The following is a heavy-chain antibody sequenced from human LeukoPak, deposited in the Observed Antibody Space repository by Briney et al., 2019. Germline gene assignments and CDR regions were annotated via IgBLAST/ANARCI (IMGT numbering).Heavy chain of an antibody. CDR3: ATLRFTAFDI. Sequence: PSETLSLTCAVSGYSISSGYYWGWIRQPPGKGLEWIGSIYHSGSTYYNPSLKSRVTISVDTSKNQFSLKLSSVTAADTAVYYCATLRFTAFDIWGQGTMVTVSS. CDR2: IYHSGST. D-gene: IGHD3-3*01. CDR1: GYSISSGYY. J-gene: IGHJ3*02. V-gene: IGHV4-38-2*01.